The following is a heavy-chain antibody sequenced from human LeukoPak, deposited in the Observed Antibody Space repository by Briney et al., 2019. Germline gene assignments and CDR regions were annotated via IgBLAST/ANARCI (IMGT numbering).Heavy chain of an antibody. CDR2: IIPIFGTA. CDR1: GGTFSSYA. J-gene: IGHJ6*03. D-gene: IGHD3-3*01. V-gene: IGHV1-69*05. CDR3: AREQTILGYYMDV. Sequence: SVKVSCKASGGTFSSYAISWVRQALGQGLEWMGGIIPIFGTANYAQKFQGRVTITTDESTSTAYMELSSLRSEDTAVYYCAREQTILGYYMDVWGKGTTVTVSS.